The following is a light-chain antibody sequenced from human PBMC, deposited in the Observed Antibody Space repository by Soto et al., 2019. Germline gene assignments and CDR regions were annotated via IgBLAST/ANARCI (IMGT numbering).Light chain of an antibody. Sequence: DIQMTQSPSSLSASVGDRVTITCRASQDISNYLAWYQQKPGKIPKLLIYAASTLQSGVPSRFSGSGSGTDFTLTISSLQPEDVATYYCQKSSGFGQGTKVEIK. J-gene: IGKJ1*01. V-gene: IGKV1-27*01. CDR2: AAS. CDR3: QKSSG. CDR1: QDISNY.